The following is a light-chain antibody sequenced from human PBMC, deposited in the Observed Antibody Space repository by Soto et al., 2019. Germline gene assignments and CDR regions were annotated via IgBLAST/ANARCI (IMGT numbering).Light chain of an antibody. Sequence: EIVLTQSPGTLSLSPGERATLYCRASQSVSSINLAWYQQKPGQAPRLLIYGASSRATGIPDRFSGSGSGTDFTLTISRLEPDDVAVYYCQQYGSSPFTFVPGTKVDIK. CDR1: QSVSSIN. J-gene: IGKJ3*01. CDR2: GAS. V-gene: IGKV3-20*01. CDR3: QQYGSSPFT.